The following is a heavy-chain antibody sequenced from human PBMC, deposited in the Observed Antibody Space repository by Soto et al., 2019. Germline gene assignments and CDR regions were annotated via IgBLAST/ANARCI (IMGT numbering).Heavy chain of an antibody. CDR3: VKREARGSGSPY. CDR1: AFPFNSYA. J-gene: IGHJ4*02. V-gene: IGHV3-23*01. Sequence: EVRLLESGGCSVQPGGSLRLSCSASAFPFNSYAMSWVRQAPGKGLEWVSGISGSGGNTYYADSVKGRYTISRDNSKNTLYLRMNSLRGEDTAVYYCVKREARGSGSPYWGQGTLVTVSS. D-gene: IGHD3-10*01. CDR2: ISGSGGNT.